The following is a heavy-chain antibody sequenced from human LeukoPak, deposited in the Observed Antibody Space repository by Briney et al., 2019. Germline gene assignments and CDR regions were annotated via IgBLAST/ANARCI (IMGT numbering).Heavy chain of an antibody. J-gene: IGHJ4*02. CDR3: AREMGTDYGAKD. CDR1: GFTFSSYS. V-gene: IGHV3-21*01. Sequence: GGSLRLSCAASGFTFSSYSMNWVRQAPGKGLEWVSSISSSSRSTYYADSVKGRFTISRDNARNSLYLQMNSLRPEDTAVYYCAREMGTDYGAKDWGQGTLVTVSS. CDR2: ISSSSRST. D-gene: IGHD4-17*01.